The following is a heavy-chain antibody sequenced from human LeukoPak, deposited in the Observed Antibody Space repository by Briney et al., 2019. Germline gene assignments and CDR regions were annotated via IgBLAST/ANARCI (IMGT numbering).Heavy chain of an antibody. D-gene: IGHD6-19*01. CDR1: GGSFSGYY. Sequence: SETLSLTCAVYGGSFSGYYWSWIRQPPGKGLEWTGEINHSGSTNYNPSLKSRVTISVDTSKNQFSLKLNSVTAADTAVYYCARVVRKWLTVWGQGTLVTVSS. CDR2: INHSGST. V-gene: IGHV4-34*01. CDR3: ARVVRKWLTV. J-gene: IGHJ4*02.